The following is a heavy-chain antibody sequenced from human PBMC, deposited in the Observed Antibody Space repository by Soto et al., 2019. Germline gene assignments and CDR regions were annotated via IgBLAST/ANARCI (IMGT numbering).Heavy chain of an antibody. CDR1: GFTFSHYA. CDR3: AKDGSHNFDY. Sequence: QVQLVESGGGVVQPGRSLRLSCAASGFTFSHYAMHWVRQAPGKGLEWVALMSYDGSNEYYADSVKGRFTISRDNSKNTLYLQMNSLRAEETAVYYCAKDGSHNFDYWCQGTLVTVSS. V-gene: IGHV3-30*18. D-gene: IGHD1-26*01. J-gene: IGHJ4*02. CDR2: MSYDGSNE.